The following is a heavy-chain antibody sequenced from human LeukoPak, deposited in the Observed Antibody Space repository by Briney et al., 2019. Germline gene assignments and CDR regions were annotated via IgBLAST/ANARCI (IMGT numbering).Heavy chain of an antibody. CDR2: IYYSGST. D-gene: IGHD6-25*01. CDR3: ARHVYSTGGPTRYYYYYMDV. CDR1: GGSISSSSYY. J-gene: IGHJ6*03. Sequence: PSETLSLTCTVSGGSISSSSYYWGWIRQPPGKGLEWIGSIYYSGSTYYNPSLKSRVTISVDTSKNQFSLKLSSVTAADTAVYYCARHVYSTGGPTRYYYYYMDVWGKGTTVTISS. V-gene: IGHV4-39*01.